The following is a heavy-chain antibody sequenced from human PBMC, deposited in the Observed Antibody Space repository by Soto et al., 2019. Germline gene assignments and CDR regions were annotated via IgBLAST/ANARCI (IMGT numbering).Heavy chain of an antibody. CDR1: GYTFTSYA. CDR2: INAGNGNT. D-gene: IGHD3-10*01. CDR3: ARGRVPGPLDY. J-gene: IGHJ4*02. V-gene: IGHV1-3*01. Sequence: QVQLVQSGAEVKKPGASVKVSCKASGYTFTSYAIHWVRQAPGQRLEWMGWINAGNGNTKYSQKFQGRVTIARDTSASTAYMELSSLRSEDTAVYYCARGRVPGPLDYWGQGTLVTVSS.